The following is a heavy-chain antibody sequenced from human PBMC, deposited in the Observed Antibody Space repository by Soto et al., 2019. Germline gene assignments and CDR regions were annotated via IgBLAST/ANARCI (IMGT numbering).Heavy chain of an antibody. V-gene: IGHV4-39*01. CDR3: ASESGSYYRIRFDAFDI. Sequence: SETLSLTCTVSGGSISSSSYYWGWIRQPPGKGLEWIGSIYYSGSTYYNPSLKSRVTISVDTSKNQFSLKLSSVTAADTAVYYCASESGSYYRIRFDAFDIWGQGTMVTVSS. J-gene: IGHJ3*02. D-gene: IGHD1-26*01. CDR2: IYYSGST. CDR1: GGSISSSSYY.